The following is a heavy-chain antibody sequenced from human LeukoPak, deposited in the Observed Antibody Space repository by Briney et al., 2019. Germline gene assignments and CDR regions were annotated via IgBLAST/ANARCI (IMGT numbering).Heavy chain of an antibody. J-gene: IGHJ3*02. CDR2: THISGNS. CDR3: ARHTQYGDYNPLNM. Sequence: PSETLSLTCTVSGGSISGFYWSWLRQPPGNELEWIAYTHISGNSGYNPSLQSRVTISLDTSKNRFSLRLTSVTAADTAVYYCARHTQYGDYNPLNMWGQGTLVTVSA. CDR1: GGSISGFY. V-gene: IGHV4-4*09. D-gene: IGHD4-17*01.